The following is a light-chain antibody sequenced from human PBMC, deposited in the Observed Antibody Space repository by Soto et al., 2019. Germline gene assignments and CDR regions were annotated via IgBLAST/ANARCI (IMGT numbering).Light chain of an antibody. V-gene: IGKV1-5*01. CDR3: MHALQSIT. J-gene: IGKJ5*01. CDR1: QTITRW. Sequence: DIQMTQSPSTRSSSLGDRVTITCRASQTITRWMAWYQQKPGKAPKLLIYDASTLESGVPSRCSGSRSGTDFTLKISRVEAEYVGVYYCMHALQSITFGQGTRLEIK. CDR2: DAS.